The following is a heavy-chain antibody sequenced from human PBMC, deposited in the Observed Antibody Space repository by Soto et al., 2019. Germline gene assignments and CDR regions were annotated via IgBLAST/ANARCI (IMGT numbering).Heavy chain of an antibody. CDR2: IWYDGSNK. CDR1: GFTFSSYG. J-gene: IGHJ4*02. D-gene: IGHD6-13*01. Sequence: GGSLRLSCAASGFTFSSYGMHWVRQAPGKGLEWVAVIWYDGSNKYYADSVKGRFTISRDNSKNTLYLQMNSLRAEDTAVYYCAASGYSSSWLDYWGQGTLVTVSS. CDR3: AASGYSSSWLDY. V-gene: IGHV3-33*01.